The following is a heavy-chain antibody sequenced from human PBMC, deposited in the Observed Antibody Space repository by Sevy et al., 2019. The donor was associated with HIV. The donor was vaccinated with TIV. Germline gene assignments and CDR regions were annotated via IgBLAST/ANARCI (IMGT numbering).Heavy chain of an antibody. CDR2: IYYSGST. Sequence: SETLSLTCTVSGGSISSYYWSWIRQPPGKGLEWIAYIYYSGSTKYNPSLKSRVTISVDTSKNQFSLKLSSVTAADTAVYYCARHGKEDWFDPWGQGTLVTVSP. CDR3: ARHGKEDWFDP. D-gene: IGHD1-26*01. V-gene: IGHV4-59*08. J-gene: IGHJ5*02. CDR1: GGSISSYY.